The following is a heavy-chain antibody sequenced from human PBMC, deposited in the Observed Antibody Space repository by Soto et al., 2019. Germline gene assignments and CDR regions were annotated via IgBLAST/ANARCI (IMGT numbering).Heavy chain of an antibody. Sequence: ESGGGVVQPGRSLRLSCVASGFTFSSYGMHWVRQAPGKGLEWVAVISYDGSNKYYADSVKGRFTISRDNSKNTLYLQMNSLRAEDTAVYYCAKDRGWLAERYYYGMDVGGQGTTVTVSS. CDR3: AKDRGWLAERYYYGMDV. V-gene: IGHV3-30*18. CDR2: ISYDGSNK. CDR1: GFTFSSYG. D-gene: IGHD6-19*01. J-gene: IGHJ6*02.